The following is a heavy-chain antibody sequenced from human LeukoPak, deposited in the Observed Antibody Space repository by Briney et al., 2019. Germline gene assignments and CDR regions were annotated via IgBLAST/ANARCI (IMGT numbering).Heavy chain of an antibody. D-gene: IGHD2-15*01. CDR3: ARAGLGCSGGNCYIDDYYMDV. CDR2: ISSNGGST. Sequence: GGSLRLSCAASGFTFSSYAMHWVRQAPGKGLEYVSAISSNGGSTYYANSVKGRFTISRDNSKNTLYLQMGSLRAEDMAVYYCARAGLGCSGGNCYIDDYYMDVWGKGTTVTVSS. CDR1: GFTFSSYA. V-gene: IGHV3-64*01. J-gene: IGHJ6*03.